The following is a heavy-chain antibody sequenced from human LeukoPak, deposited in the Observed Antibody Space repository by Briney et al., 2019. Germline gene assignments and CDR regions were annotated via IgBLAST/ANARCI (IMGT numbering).Heavy chain of an antibody. V-gene: IGHV3-66*01. Sequence: GGSLRLSCAASGLTVSSNYMSWVRQAPGKGLEWVSVIYSGGSTYYADSVKGRFTISRDNSKNTLYLQMNSLRAEDTAVYYCAKMIGGGAKTFDYWGQGTLVTVSS. CDR2: IYSGGST. J-gene: IGHJ4*02. CDR3: AKMIGGGAKTFDY. CDR1: GLTVSSNY. D-gene: IGHD1-26*01.